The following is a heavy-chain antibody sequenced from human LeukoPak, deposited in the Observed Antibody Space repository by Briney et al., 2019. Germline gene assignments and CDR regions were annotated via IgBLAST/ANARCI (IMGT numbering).Heavy chain of an antibody. CDR3: AKVSQWFGELSCPDY. D-gene: IGHD3-10*01. J-gene: IGHJ4*02. CDR2: ISYDGSNK. Sequence: GGSLRLSCAASGFTFSSYGMHWVRQAPGKGLEWVAVISYDGSNKYYADSVKGRFTISRDNSKNTLYLQMNSLRAEDTAVYYCAKVSQWFGELSCPDYWGQGTPVTVSS. CDR1: GFTFSSYG. V-gene: IGHV3-30*18.